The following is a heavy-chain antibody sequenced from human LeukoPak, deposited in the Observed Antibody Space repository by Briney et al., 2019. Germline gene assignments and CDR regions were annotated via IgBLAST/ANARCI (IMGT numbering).Heavy chain of an antibody. J-gene: IGHJ4*02. CDR3: ARRTPPRRNYDRRGYYSYYFNY. Sequence: GSVKVSCKASGYTFTSYGISRVRQAPGQGLEWMGWISAYNGNTHYAQKLQGRVTMTTDTSTSTAYMELRRLRSDDTAVYYCARRTPPRRNYDRRGYYSYYFNYWGQGTLVTVSS. D-gene: IGHD3-22*01. CDR1: GYTFTSYG. V-gene: IGHV1-18*01. CDR2: ISAYNGNT.